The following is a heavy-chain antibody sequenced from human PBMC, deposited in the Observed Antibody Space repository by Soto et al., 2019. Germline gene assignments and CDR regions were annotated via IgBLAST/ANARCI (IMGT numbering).Heavy chain of an antibody. CDR3: ARGANFDLSAYYFDY. J-gene: IGHJ4*02. D-gene: IGHD3-9*01. V-gene: IGHV3-30-3*01. CDR1: GFTFSSFA. Sequence: QFHLVESGGGVVQPGGSLRLSCAASGFTFSSFAMHWVRQAPGKGLEWVAFISYDGSNKYYADSVKGRFIISRDNSKNTLYLQLNSLRAEDTAVYYCARGANFDLSAYYFDYWGQGTLVTVSS. CDR2: ISYDGSNK.